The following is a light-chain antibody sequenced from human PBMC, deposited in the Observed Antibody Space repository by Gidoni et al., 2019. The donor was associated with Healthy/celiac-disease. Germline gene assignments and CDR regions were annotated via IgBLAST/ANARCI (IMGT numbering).Light chain of an antibody. CDR3: QQSYSTPPWT. J-gene: IGKJ1*01. Sequence: DIQITQSPSSLSASVGDRVTITCRASQSISSYLNWYQQKPGKAPKLLIYAASSLQRGVPSRFSGSGSGTDFTLTISSLQPEDFATYYCQQSYSTPPWTFGQGTKVEIK. V-gene: IGKV1-39*01. CDR2: AAS. CDR1: QSISSY.